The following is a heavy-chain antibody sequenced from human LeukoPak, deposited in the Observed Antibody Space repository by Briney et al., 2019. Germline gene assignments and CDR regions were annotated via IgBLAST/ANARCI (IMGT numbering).Heavy chain of an antibody. CDR3: ARTVVFSLYYMDV. Sequence: SQTLSLTCTVSGGSISSGGYYWSWIRQHPGKGLEWNGYIYYSGSTYYNPSLKSRVTISVDTSKNQFSLKLSSVTAADTAVYYCARTVVFSLYYMDVWGKGTTVTVSS. CDR2: IYYSGST. D-gene: IGHD2-2*01. V-gene: IGHV4-31*03. CDR1: GGSISSGGYY. J-gene: IGHJ6*03.